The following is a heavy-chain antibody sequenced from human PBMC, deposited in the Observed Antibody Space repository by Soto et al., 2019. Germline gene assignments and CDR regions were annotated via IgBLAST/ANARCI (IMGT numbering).Heavy chain of an antibody. CDR3: TKNSAYALDY. CDR1: GGSVSNNNW. CDR2: IHHSGGT. J-gene: IGHJ4*02. D-gene: IGHD5-12*01. V-gene: IGHV4-4*02. Sequence: QVQLQESGPGLVKPSGTLSLSCAVSGGSVSNNNWWSGVRQSPGNGLEWIGEIHHSGGTSYNPSLESRATLSVDKSKNELSLRLNYVTAADTAVYYCTKNSAYALDYWGLGILVTVSS.